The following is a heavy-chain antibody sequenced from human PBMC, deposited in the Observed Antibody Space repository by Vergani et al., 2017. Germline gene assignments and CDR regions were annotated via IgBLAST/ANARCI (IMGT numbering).Heavy chain of an antibody. CDR2: IYNSGNG. D-gene: IGHD3-16*01. V-gene: IGHV4-39*01. CDR3: ASGKYYSDSTSHFRGRYFDV. CDR1: GDSIISRSYY. J-gene: IGHJ2*01. Sequence: QLQLQESGPGLVTASETLSLTCTVSGDSIISRSYYWGWIRQPPGKGLEWIGSIYNSGNGDSSSSLKSRVPISADTSKNQFSLRLTSVTAADTAVYYCASGKYYSDSTSHFRGRYFDVWGRGTLVTVPS.